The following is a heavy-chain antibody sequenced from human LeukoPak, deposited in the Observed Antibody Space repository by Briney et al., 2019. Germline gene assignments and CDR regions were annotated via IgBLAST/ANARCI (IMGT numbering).Heavy chain of an antibody. CDR2: INPNSGGT. J-gene: IGHJ1*01. V-gene: IGHV1-2*02. CDR1: GYTFTSYA. D-gene: IGHD1-26*01. Sequence: GASVRVSCKASGYTFTSYAMNWVRQAPGQGLEWMGWINPNSGGTNYAQKFQGRVTMTRDTSISTAYMELSRLRSDDTAVYYCARRSNDGYSGSYYEYFQHWGQGTLVTVSS. CDR3: ARRSNDGYSGSYYEYFQH.